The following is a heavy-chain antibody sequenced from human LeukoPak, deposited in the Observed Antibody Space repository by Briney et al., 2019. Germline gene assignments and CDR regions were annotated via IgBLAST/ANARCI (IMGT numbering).Heavy chain of an antibody. D-gene: IGHD5-18*01. V-gene: IGHV3-23*01. CDR1: GFTFSNYA. CDR2: ISGSGGST. CDR3: AKGRGYGNHDAFDI. Sequence: GGPLRLSCAASGFTFSNYAMSWVRQAPGKGLEWVSAISGSGGSTYYADSGKGRFTISRDNSKNTLFLQMNSLRAEDTAIYYCAKGRGYGNHDAFDIWGQGTMVTVSS. J-gene: IGHJ3*02.